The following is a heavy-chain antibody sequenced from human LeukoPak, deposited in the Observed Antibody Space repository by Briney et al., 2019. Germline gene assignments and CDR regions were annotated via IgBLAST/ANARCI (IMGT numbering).Heavy chain of an antibody. CDR1: GFTFRSYS. V-gene: IGHV3-66*04. CDR2: IYSGGST. CDR3: ARQTQYSSSWYYYYYMDV. J-gene: IGHJ6*03. Sequence: PGGSLRLSCAASGFTFRSYSMNWVRQAPGKGLEWVSVIYSGGSTYYADSVKGRFTISRDNSKNTLYLQMNSLRAEDTAVYYCARQTQYSSSWYYYYYMDVWGKGTTVTISS. D-gene: IGHD6-13*01.